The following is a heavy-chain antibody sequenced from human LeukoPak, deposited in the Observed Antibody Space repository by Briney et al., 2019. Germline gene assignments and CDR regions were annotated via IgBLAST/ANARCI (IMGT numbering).Heavy chain of an antibody. CDR2: INPNSGGT. CDR3: ARARVVVIATNWFDP. Sequence: GASVKVSCKASGYTFTGYYMHWVRQAPGRGLEWMGRINPNSGGTNYAQKFQGRVTMTRDTSISTAYMELSRLRSDDTAVYYCARARVVVIATNWFDPWGQGTLVTVSS. V-gene: IGHV1-2*06. CDR1: GYTFTGYY. J-gene: IGHJ5*02. D-gene: IGHD3-22*01.